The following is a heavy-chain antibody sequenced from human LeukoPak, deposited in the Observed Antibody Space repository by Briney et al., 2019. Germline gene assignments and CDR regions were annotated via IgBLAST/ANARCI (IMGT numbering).Heavy chain of an antibody. CDR2: IIPIFGTA. Sequence: SVKVSCKASGGTFSSYAISWVRQAPGQGLEWMGGIIPIFGTANYAQKFQGRVTITADKSTSTAYMELSSLKASDTAIYYCARLGLGSGSSCDYWGQGTLVIVSS. V-gene: IGHV1-69*06. CDR3: ARLGLGSGSSCDY. CDR1: GGTFSSYA. J-gene: IGHJ4*02. D-gene: IGHD3-10*01.